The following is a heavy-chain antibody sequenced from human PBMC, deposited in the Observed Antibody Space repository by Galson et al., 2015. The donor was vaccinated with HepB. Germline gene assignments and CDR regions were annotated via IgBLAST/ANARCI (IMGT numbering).Heavy chain of an antibody. J-gene: IGHJ1*01. CDR2: ISAYNGNT. D-gene: IGHD3-10*01. Sequence: SVKVSCKASGYTFTSYGISWVRQAPGQGLEWMGWISAYNGNTNYAQKLQGRVTMTTDTSTSTAYMELRSLRSDDTAVYYCVKDSPEYYYGSGRGGLSEYFQHWGQGTLVTVSS. V-gene: IGHV1-18*01. CDR3: VKDSPEYYYGSGRGGLSEYFQH. CDR1: GYTFTSYG.